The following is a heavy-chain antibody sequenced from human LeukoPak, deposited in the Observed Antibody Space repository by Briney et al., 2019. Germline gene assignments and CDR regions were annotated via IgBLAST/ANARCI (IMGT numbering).Heavy chain of an antibody. J-gene: IGHJ4*02. Sequence: QSGGSLRLSCAASGFTFSSYAMSWVRQAPGKGLEWVSAISGSGGSTYYADSVKGRFTISRDNSKNTLYLQMNSLRAEDTAVYYCAKVGTARGYYFDYWGQGTLVTVSS. CDR3: AKVGTARGYYFDY. D-gene: IGHD6-6*01. CDR1: GFTFSSYA. CDR2: ISGSGGST. V-gene: IGHV3-23*01.